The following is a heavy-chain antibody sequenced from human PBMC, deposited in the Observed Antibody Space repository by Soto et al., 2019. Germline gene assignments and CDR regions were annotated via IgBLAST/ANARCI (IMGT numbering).Heavy chain of an antibody. J-gene: IGHJ6*02. CDR1: GFTFSSYA. D-gene: IGHD3-22*01. Sequence: LRLSCAASGFTFSSYAMSWVRQAPGKGLEWVSAISGSGGSTYYADSVKGRFTISRDNSKNTLYLQMNSLRAEDTAVYYCAKAGGYYYDSSGYSQYCYYGMDVWGQGTTVTVSS. CDR3: AKAGGYYYDSSGYSQYCYYGMDV. CDR2: ISGSGGST. V-gene: IGHV3-23*01.